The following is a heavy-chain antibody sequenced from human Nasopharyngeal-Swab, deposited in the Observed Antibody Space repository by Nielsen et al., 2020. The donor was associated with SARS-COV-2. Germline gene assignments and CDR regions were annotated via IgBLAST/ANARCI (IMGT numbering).Heavy chain of an antibody. CDR1: GFTFSNYW. Sequence: GGSLRLSCAASGFTFSNYWMHWVRQAPGKGLEWVARVNSDGSRPSYADSVKGRVTLSRDNAKNTLSLQMHSLRAEDTAMYYCARANMAAAGTQDYWGQGTLVTVSS. CDR2: VNSDGSRP. J-gene: IGHJ4*02. CDR3: ARANMAAAGTQDY. V-gene: IGHV3-74*01. D-gene: IGHD6-13*01.